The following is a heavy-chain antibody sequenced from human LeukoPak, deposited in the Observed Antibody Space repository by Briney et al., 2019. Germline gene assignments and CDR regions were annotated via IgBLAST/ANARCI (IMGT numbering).Heavy chain of an antibody. CDR1: GYTFTSYY. CDR2: INPSGGST. Sequence: GPSVKVSCKASGYTFTSYYMHWVRQAPGQGLEWMGIINPSGGSTSYAQKFQGRVTMTRDTSTSTVYMELSSLRSEDTAVYYCARGSLEWLLYLHYFDYWGQGTLVTVSS. V-gene: IGHV1-46*01. J-gene: IGHJ4*02. CDR3: ARGSLEWLLYLHYFDY. D-gene: IGHD3-3*01.